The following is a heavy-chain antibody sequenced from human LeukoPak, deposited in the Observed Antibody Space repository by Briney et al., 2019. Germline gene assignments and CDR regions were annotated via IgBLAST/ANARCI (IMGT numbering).Heavy chain of an antibody. CDR1: GCTFSSYA. Sequence: GRSLTLSCAASGCTFSSYAMHWVRQAPGKGREGVAVISYDGSNKYYADSVKGRFTSSRDNSKTTLYLEMNSLRAEDTAVYYCERVVGLILGYFDYWGQGTLVTVSS. CDR2: ISYDGSNK. D-gene: IGHD3/OR15-3a*01. CDR3: ERVVGLILGYFDY. V-gene: IGHV3-30-3*01. J-gene: IGHJ4*02.